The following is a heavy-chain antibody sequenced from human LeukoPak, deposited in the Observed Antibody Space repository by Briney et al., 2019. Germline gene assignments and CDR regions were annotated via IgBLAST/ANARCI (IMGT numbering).Heavy chain of an antibody. Sequence: VGFLRLSCAASGFTFSNYGMHWVRQAPGKGLEWVAVIWYDGSNKYYVDSVKGRFTISRDNSKNTLYLQMNSLRAEDTAMYYCAKDRDTAMEIDYWGQGTLVTVSS. CDR2: IWYDGSNK. V-gene: IGHV3-33*06. CDR3: AKDRDTAMEIDY. D-gene: IGHD5-18*01. J-gene: IGHJ4*02. CDR1: GFTFSNYG.